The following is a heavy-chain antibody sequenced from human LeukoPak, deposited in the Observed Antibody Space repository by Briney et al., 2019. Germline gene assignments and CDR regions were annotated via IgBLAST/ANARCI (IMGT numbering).Heavy chain of an antibody. Sequence: ASVKVSCKASGYTFTSYGISWVRQAPGQGLEWMGWISAYNGNTNYAQKLQGRVTMTTDTSTSTAYMELSRLRSDDTAVYYCAREGIVVVIDAFDIWGQGTMVTVSS. J-gene: IGHJ3*02. D-gene: IGHD3-22*01. CDR3: AREGIVVVIDAFDI. V-gene: IGHV1-18*01. CDR1: GYTFTSYG. CDR2: ISAYNGNT.